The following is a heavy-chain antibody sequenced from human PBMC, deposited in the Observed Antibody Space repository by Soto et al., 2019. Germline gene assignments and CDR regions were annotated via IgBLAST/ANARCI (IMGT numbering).Heavy chain of an antibody. CDR3: ARAVAVAADFDY. J-gene: IGHJ4*02. D-gene: IGHD6-19*01. CDR2: INAGNGNT. Sequence: QVPLVQSGAEEKKPGASVKVSCKAYGYTFTGYAMHWVRQAPGQRLEWMGWINAGNGNTKYSQKFQGRVTITRDTSASTAYMELSSLRSEDTAVYYCARAVAVAADFDYWGQGTLVTVSS. V-gene: IGHV1-3*05. CDR1: GYTFTGYA.